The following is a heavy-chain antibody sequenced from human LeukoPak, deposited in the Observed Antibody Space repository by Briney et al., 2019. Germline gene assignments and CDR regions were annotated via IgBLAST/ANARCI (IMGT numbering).Heavy chain of an antibody. CDR2: ISYDGSNK. V-gene: IGHV3-30-3*01. CDR1: GFTFSSYA. Sequence: GRSLRLSCAASGFTFSSYAMHWVRQAPGKGLEWVAVISYDGSNKYYADSVKGRFTISRDNSKNTLYLQMNSLRPEDTAVYYCARDQSSLAANFDYRGQGTLVTVSS. CDR3: ARDQSSLAANFDY. J-gene: IGHJ4*02. D-gene: IGHD2-15*01.